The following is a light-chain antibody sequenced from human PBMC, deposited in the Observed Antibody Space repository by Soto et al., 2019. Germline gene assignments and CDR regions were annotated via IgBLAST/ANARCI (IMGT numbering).Light chain of an antibody. Sequence: IHLTQSPSTLPSAVGDRVTITCLASQSISNWLAWYHQKPGTAPKLLIYHASTLQSGVPSRSSGSASGTDFTLPISGLKPDDFATYSCNQYMTYYFGQGTKV. J-gene: IGKJ1*01. CDR1: QSISNW. V-gene: IGKV1-5*01. CDR3: NQYMTYY. CDR2: HAS.